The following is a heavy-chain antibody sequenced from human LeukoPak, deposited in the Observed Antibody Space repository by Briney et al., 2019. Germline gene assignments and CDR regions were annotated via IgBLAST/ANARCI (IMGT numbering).Heavy chain of an antibody. V-gene: IGHV4-39*02. Sequence: NTSETLSLTCTVSGGSISSSSYYWGWIRQPPGKGLEWIGSIYYSGSTYYNPSLKSRVTISVDTSKNQFSLKLSSVTAADTAVYYCARDRRITMIVDMGIDYWGQGTLVTVSS. D-gene: IGHD3-22*01. J-gene: IGHJ4*02. CDR3: ARDRRITMIVDMGIDY. CDR2: IYYSGST. CDR1: GGSISSSSYY.